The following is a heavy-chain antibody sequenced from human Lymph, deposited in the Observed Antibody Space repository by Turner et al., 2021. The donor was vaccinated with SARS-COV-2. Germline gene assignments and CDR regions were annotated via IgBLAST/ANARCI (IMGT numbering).Heavy chain of an antibody. CDR1: GFTFSSYA. CDR2: ISVSGGST. Sequence: EVQLLESGGGLVQPGGSLRLSCTASGFTFSSYAMSWVRQAPGKGLEWVSSISVSGGSTYYADSGKGRFTISRDNSKNTLYLQMNSLRAEDTAVYYCAKGVRGVIIPEAFDIWGQGTMVTISS. J-gene: IGHJ3*02. V-gene: IGHV3-23*01. D-gene: IGHD3-10*01. CDR3: AKGVRGVIIPEAFDI.